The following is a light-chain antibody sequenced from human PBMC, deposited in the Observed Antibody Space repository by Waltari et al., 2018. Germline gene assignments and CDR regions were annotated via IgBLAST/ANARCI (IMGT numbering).Light chain of an antibody. V-gene: IGKV3-20*01. CDR3: QQYGSSPWT. Sequence: EIVLTQSPGTLSLSPGERATFSCRASQSVSSSYLAWYQQRPGQAPRLLIYGASSMATGIPDRFSGSGSGTDFTLTISRLEPEDFAVYYCQQYGSSPWTFGQGTKVEIK. CDR2: GAS. CDR1: QSVSSSY. J-gene: IGKJ1*01.